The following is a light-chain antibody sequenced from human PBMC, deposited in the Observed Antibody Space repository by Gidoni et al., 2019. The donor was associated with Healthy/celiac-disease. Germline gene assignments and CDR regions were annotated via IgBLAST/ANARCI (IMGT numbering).Light chain of an antibody. CDR3: QAWDSSTVV. Sequence: SYELTKPPSVSVSPGQTASITCSGDKLGDKYACWYQQKPGQSPVLVTYQDSKRPSGIPERFSGSNSGNTATLTISGTQAMDEADYYCQAWDSSTVVFGGGTKLTVL. J-gene: IGLJ2*01. CDR2: QDS. V-gene: IGLV3-1*01. CDR1: KLGDKY.